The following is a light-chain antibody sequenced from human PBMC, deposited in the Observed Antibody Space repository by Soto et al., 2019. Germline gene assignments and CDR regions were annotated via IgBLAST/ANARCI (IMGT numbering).Light chain of an antibody. CDR1: QGISSA. J-gene: IGKJ3*01. CDR2: HAS. Sequence: AIQLTQSPSSLSASVGDRVTLTCRASQGISSALAWYQQKPGKAPKLLIYHASSLESGVPSRFSGSGSGTDFTLTISSLQPEDFATYYCQQFNRFPVTFGPGTKVDLK. CDR3: QQFNRFPVT. V-gene: IGKV1-13*02.